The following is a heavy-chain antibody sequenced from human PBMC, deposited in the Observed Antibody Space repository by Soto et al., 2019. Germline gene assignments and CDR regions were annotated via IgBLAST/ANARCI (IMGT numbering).Heavy chain of an antibody. V-gene: IGHV4-59*01. CDR2: IYYSGST. D-gene: IGHD3-22*01. CDR3: ARGGVVVKGNWFDP. J-gene: IGHJ5*02. CDR1: GGSISSYY. Sequence: SETLSLTCTVSGGSISSYYWSWIRQPPGKGLEWIGYIYYSGSTNYNPSLKSRVTISVDTSKNQFSLKLSSVTAADTAVYYCARGGVVVKGNWFDPWGQGTLVTVS.